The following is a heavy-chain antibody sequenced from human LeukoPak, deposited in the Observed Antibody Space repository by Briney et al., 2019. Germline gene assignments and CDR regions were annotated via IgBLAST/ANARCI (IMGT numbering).Heavy chain of an antibody. CDR3: ATRPPEATIRLPFDY. Sequence: GGSLRLSCAASGFTFSSYAMSWVRQAPGKGLEWVSAISGSGGSTYYADSVKGRFTISRDNSKNTLYLLMNSLRAEDTAVYYCATRPPEATIRLPFDYWGQGTLVTVSS. CDR1: GFTFSSYA. V-gene: IGHV3-23*01. J-gene: IGHJ4*02. CDR2: ISGSGGST. D-gene: IGHD5-12*01.